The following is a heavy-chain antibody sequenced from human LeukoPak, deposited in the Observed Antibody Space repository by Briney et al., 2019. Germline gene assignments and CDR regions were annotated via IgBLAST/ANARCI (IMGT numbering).Heavy chain of an antibody. Sequence: PGGSLRLSCAASGFTFGAYWMNWVRQAPGKGLEWVANIKHDESEKYYVDSVKGRFTISRDNSKNTLYLQMNSLRGEDTAVYYCVKGSDYYMDVWGKGTTVTISS. CDR1: GFTFGAYW. V-gene: IGHV3-7*01. CDR3: VKGSDYYMDV. CDR2: IKHDESEK. J-gene: IGHJ6*03.